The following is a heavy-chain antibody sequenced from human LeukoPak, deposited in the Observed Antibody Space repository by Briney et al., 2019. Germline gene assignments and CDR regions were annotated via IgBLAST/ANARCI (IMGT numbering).Heavy chain of an antibody. Sequence: ASVKVSCKASGYTFNNYGINWVRQAPGQGLEWMEWISAYNGDTKYTQKLQGRLTMTTDTSTSTAYMELRSLRSDDTAVYFCARGGSSWSTEYFQHWGQGTLVTVSS. CDR3: ARGGSSWSTEYFQH. J-gene: IGHJ1*01. CDR2: ISAYNGDT. V-gene: IGHV1-18*01. CDR1: GYTFNNYG. D-gene: IGHD6-13*01.